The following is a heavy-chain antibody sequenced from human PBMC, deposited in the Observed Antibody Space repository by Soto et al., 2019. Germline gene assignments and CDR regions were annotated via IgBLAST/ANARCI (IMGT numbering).Heavy chain of an antibody. CDR3: ALNYYYYGMDF. CDR1: GYTFTTYY. CDR2: INPTGRTI. Sequence: QVQLVQSGAEVKKPGASVKVSCKTSGYTFTTYYIHWVRRAPGQGLEWMGMINPTGRTISYAQKFQGSVTMTRDTSTSTVYMEVSSLRSDDTAVYYCALNYYYYGMDFWGQGTTVAVSS. V-gene: IGHV1-46*01. J-gene: IGHJ6*02.